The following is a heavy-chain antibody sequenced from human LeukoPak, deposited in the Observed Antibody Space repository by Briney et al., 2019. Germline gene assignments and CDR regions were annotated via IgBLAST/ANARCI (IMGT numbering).Heavy chain of an antibody. D-gene: IGHD2-15*01. V-gene: IGHV1-3*01. Sequence: ASVKVSCKASGYTFIDYAIHWVRQAPGQSLEWVGWISRGNDDTKYSQKFQGRVTITKDTSANTVYMELRSLRSDDTAIYYCARDIVSGPPFDYWGQGTLVIVSS. J-gene: IGHJ4*02. CDR2: ISRGNDDT. CDR1: GYTFIDYA. CDR3: ARDIVSGPPFDY.